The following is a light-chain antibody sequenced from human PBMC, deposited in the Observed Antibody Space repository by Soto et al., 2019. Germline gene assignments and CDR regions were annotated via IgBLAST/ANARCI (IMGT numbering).Light chain of an antibody. V-gene: IGKV3-15*01. CDR1: QSVDTN. J-gene: IGKJ2*01. Sequence: EIVMTQSPVTLSVSPGERATLSCRASQSVDTNLAWYQQKPGQAPRLLIYGASTRASRIPARFSGSGSGTDFTLNISSLESEDFAVYFCQQYKNWPPTFGQRTMLEIK. CDR2: GAS. CDR3: QQYKNWPPT.